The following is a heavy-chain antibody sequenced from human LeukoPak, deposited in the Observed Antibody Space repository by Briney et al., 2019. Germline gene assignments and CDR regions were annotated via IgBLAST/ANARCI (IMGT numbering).Heavy chain of an antibody. J-gene: IGHJ4*02. CDR3: ARDSYGDGDY. D-gene: IGHD4-17*01. Sequence: SVKVSCKASGGTFSSYAISWVRQAPGQGLEWMGRIIPILGIANYAQEFQGRVTITADKSTSTAYMELSSLRSEDTAVYYCARDSYGDGDYWGQGTLVTVSS. CDR1: GGTFSSYA. V-gene: IGHV1-69*04. CDR2: IIPILGIA.